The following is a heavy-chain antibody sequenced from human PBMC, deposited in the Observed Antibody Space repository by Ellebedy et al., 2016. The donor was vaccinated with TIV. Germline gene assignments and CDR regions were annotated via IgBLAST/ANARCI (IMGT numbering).Heavy chain of an antibody. J-gene: IGHJ5*02. D-gene: IGHD2-2*01. Sequence: SETLSLTXTVSGGSISSYYWSWIRQPPGKGLEWIGYIYYSGSTNYNPSLKSRVTISVDTSKNQFSLKLSSVTAADTAVYYCAREASSIGGDWFDPWGQGTLVTVSS. V-gene: IGHV4-59*01. CDR1: GGSISSYY. CDR2: IYYSGST. CDR3: AREASSIGGDWFDP.